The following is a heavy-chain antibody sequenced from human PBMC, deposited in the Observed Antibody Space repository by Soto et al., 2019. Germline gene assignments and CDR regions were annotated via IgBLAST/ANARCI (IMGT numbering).Heavy chain of an antibody. CDR1: GGTFSSYA. J-gene: IGHJ6*02. V-gene: IGHV1-69*12. Sequence: QVQLVQSGAEVKKPGSSVQVSCKASGGTFSSYAISWVRQAPGQGLEWMGGIIPIFGTANYAQKFQGRVTITADESTRTAYMELSSLRSEDTAVYYCARHVPAAGYYYGMDVGGQGTTVTVSS. CDR3: ARHVPAAGYYYGMDV. CDR2: IIPIFGTA. D-gene: IGHD2-2*01.